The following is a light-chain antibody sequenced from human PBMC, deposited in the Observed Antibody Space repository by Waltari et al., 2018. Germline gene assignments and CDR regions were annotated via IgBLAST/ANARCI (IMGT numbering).Light chain of an antibody. Sequence: DIVMTQSPDSLAVSLGERATINCKSSQSVLYNSNNKNYLGWYQQKPGQSTKLLIYWASARESEVPSRFSGRVSGTDFTLTIDGLQVEDVAVYYCQQYFTPPATFGQGTKVEIK. CDR2: WAS. CDR1: QSVLYNSNNKNY. V-gene: IGKV4-1*01. CDR3: QQYFTPPAT. J-gene: IGKJ1*01.